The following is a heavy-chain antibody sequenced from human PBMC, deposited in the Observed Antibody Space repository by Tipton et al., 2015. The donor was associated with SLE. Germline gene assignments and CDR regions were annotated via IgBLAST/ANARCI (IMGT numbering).Heavy chain of an antibody. CDR1: GGSISSYY. V-gene: IGHV4-59*08. CDR3: ARGGVATIRADY. Sequence: LRLSCTVSGGSISSYYWSWIRQPPGKGLEWIGYIYYTGSANYNPSLKSRVTMSVDTSKNQFSLKLSSVTAADTAVYYCARGGVATIRADYWGQGTLVTVS. D-gene: IGHD5-12*01. CDR2: IYYTGSA. J-gene: IGHJ4*02.